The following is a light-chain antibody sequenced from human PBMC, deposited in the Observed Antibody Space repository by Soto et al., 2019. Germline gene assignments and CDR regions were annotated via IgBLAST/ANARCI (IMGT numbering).Light chain of an antibody. CDR1: GSDVGDSSH. V-gene: IGLV2-11*01. CDR2: EVN. J-gene: IGLJ3*02. CDR3: CLSPGSLTWL. Sequence: QSVLTQPRSVSGSPGQSVTVSCTATGSDVGDSSHVSWYQLHPGKAPKLMIYEVNNRPSGVPDRFSGSKSGSTASLTISGLQPEDEAEYYCCLSPGSLTWLFGGGTKLTVL.